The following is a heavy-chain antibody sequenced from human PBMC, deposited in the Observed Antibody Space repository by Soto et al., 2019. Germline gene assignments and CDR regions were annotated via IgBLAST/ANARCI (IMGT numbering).Heavy chain of an antibody. CDR1: GGSISSGDYY. CDR2: IYYSGST. D-gene: IGHD4-4*01. Sequence: SETLSLTCTVSGGSISSGDYYWSWIRQPPGKGLEWIGYIYYSGSTYYNPSLKSRVTISVDTSKNQFSLKLSSVTAADTAVYYCARDHLVYRQLAWDYYYCGMDVWGQGTTVTVSS. CDR3: ARDHLVYRQLAWDYYYCGMDV. J-gene: IGHJ6*02. V-gene: IGHV4-30-4*01.